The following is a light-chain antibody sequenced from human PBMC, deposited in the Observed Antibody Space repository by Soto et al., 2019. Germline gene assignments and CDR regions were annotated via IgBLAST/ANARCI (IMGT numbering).Light chain of an antibody. CDR2: KAS. Sequence: DIQMTQSPSTLSASVGDRVTITCRASQSISSWLAWYQQKPGKAPKLLIYKASSFESGLPSRFSGSGSGTEFTLTISSLQPDDFATYYCQQYNSYSWTFGQGTKVEIK. CDR3: QQYNSYSWT. CDR1: QSISSW. J-gene: IGKJ1*01. V-gene: IGKV1-5*03.